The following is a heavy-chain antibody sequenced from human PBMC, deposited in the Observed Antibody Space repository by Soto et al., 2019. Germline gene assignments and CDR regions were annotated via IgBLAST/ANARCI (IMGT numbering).Heavy chain of an antibody. CDR1: GGTFSSYT. V-gene: IGHV1-69*02. CDR3: QAIFGGHYYMDV. J-gene: IGHJ6*03. Sequence: ASVKVSCKASGGTFSSYTISWVRQAPGQGLEWMGRIIPILGIANYAQKFQGRVTITADKSTSTAYMELSSLRSEDTAVYYCQAIFGGHYYMDVWGKGTTVTVSS. D-gene: IGHD3-3*01. CDR2: IIPILGIA.